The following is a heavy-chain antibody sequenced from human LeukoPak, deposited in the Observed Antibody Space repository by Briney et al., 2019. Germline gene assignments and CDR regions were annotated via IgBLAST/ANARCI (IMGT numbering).Heavy chain of an antibody. CDR3: AKRGVVIRGILVIGYHQEAYHYDF. CDR2: ISEKGGST. V-gene: IGHV3-23*01. J-gene: IGHJ4*02. Sequence: GGSLRLSCVVSGISLSNYAVTWVRQAPGKGLEWVSYISEKGGSTTYADSVKGRFTISRDTSLNTLYLQMNNLRAEDTAVYFCAKRGVVIRGILVIGYHQEAYHYDFWGQGVLVTVSS. D-gene: IGHD3-10*01. CDR1: GISLSNYA.